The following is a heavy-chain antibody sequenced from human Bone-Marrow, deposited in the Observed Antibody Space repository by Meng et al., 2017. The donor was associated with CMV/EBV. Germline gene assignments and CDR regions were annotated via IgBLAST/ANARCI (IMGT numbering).Heavy chain of an antibody. Sequence: LSLTCAASGFTFSSYAMHWVRQAPGKGLEWVAVISYDGSNKYYADSVKGRFTISRDNSKNTLYLQMNSLRAEDTAVYYCARDAWGVVPADVFSNYFDYWGQGTLVTVSS. J-gene: IGHJ4*02. CDR1: GFTFSSYA. D-gene: IGHD2-2*01. V-gene: IGHV3-30*04. CDR3: ARDAWGVVPADVFSNYFDY. CDR2: ISYDGSNK.